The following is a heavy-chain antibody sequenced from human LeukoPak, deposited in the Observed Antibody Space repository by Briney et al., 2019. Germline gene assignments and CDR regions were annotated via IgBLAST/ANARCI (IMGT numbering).Heavy chain of an antibody. V-gene: IGHV3-66*01. CDR1: GFTVSSNY. CDR2: IYSGGST. D-gene: IGHD2-15*01. CDR3: ARESDEYCSGGSCYSYPVGY. J-gene: IGHJ4*02. Sequence: GGSLRLSCAASGFTVSSNYMSWVRQAPGKGLEWVPVIYSGGSTYYADSVKGRFTISRDNSKNTLYLQMNSLRAEDTVVYYCARESDEYCSGGSCYSYPVGYWGQGTLVTVSS.